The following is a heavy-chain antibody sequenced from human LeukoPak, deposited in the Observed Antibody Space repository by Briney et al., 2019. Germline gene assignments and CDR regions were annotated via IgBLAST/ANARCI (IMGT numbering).Heavy chain of an antibody. CDR2: IYYSGST. D-gene: IGHD1-14*01. CDR1: GGSISSHY. V-gene: IGHV4-59*11. Sequence: SETLSLTCTVSGGSISSHYWSWIRQPPGKGLEWIGYIYYSGSTNYNPSLKSRVTISVDTSKNQFSLKLSSVTAADTAVYYCARHYDRDLVSDYWGQGTLVTVSS. J-gene: IGHJ4*02. CDR3: ARHYDRDLVSDY.